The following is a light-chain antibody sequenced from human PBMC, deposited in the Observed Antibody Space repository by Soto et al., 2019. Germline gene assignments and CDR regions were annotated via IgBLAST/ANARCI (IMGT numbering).Light chain of an antibody. CDR3: QQYGSSPLT. CDR2: GAS. V-gene: IGKV3-20*01. J-gene: IGKJ1*01. Sequence: EIVLTQSPGTLSLSPGERATLSCRASQSVSSSYLAWYQQKTGQAPRLLIYGASSRATGIPDRFSGSGSGTDFTLTISRLEPEDFAVYYCQQYGSSPLTFDQGTKVEIK. CDR1: QSVSSSY.